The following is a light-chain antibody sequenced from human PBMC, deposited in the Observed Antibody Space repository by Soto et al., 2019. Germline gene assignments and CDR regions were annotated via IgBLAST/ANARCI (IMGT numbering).Light chain of an antibody. CDR3: T. CDR1: QGVSSY. V-gene: IGKV3D-11*01. Sequence: EIVLTQSPATLSLSPGERATLSCRASQGVSSYLAWYQQKPGQAPRLLIYNASNRATGIPARFSGSGPGTDFTLTISSLEPEDFADPGFTFGHGTKVDIK. J-gene: IGKJ3*01. CDR2: NAS.